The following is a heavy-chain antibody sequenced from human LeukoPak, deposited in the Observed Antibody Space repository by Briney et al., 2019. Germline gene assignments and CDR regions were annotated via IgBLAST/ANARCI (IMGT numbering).Heavy chain of an antibody. CDR1: GYTFTSYD. D-gene: IGHD3-22*01. J-gene: IGHJ4*02. CDR2: MNPNSGNT. Sequence: GASVKVSCKASGYTFTSYDINWVRQATGQGLEWMGWMNPNSGNTGYAQKFQGRVTITRNTSISTAYMELSSLRSEDTAVYYCARRDDYYDSSGYLMGYFDYWGQGTLVTVSS. CDR3: ARRDDYYDSSGYLMGYFDY. V-gene: IGHV1-8*03.